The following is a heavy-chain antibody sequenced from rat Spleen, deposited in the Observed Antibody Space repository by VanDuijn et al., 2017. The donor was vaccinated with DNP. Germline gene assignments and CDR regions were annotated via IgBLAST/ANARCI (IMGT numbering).Heavy chain of an antibody. CDR1: GFSLTDYS. CDR2: ITSGGSK. CDR3: TRERGYGGNQPVLDY. Sequence: QVQLKESGPGMVQPSQTLSLTCTVSGFSLTDYSVHWVPQPPGKVLEWIAAITSGGSKYYNSAPKSRLSISRDTSKSQVFLKINSLQTEDTAIYFCTRERGYGGNQPVLDYWGQGVRVTVSS. D-gene: IGHD1-11*01. V-gene: IGHV2-19*01. J-gene: IGHJ2*01.